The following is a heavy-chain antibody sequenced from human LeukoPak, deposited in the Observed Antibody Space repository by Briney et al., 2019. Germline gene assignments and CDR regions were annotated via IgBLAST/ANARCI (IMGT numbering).Heavy chain of an antibody. Sequence: GGSLRLSCAASGFTVSSNYMSWVRQAPGKGLEWVSVIYSGGSTYYADSVKGRFTISRDNSKNTLYLQMNSLRAEDTAVCYCARFLVGASYYYYGMDVWGQGTTVTVSS. CDR3: ARFLVGASYYYYGMDV. J-gene: IGHJ6*02. CDR2: IYSGGST. D-gene: IGHD1-26*01. CDR1: GFTVSSNY. V-gene: IGHV3-66*02.